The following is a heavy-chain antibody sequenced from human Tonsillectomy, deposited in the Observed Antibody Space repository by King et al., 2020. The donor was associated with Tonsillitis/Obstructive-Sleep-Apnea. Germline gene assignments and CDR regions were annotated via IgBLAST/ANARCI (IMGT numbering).Heavy chain of an antibody. V-gene: IGHV3-53*01. Sequence: DVQLVESGGGLIQPGGSLRLSCAAFGFTVSSDYMNWVRLAPGEGLEWVSILYCDGSTYYADSVTGRFTIAQDNSKNTLYLQMNSLRAEDTAVYYCARGRIDWGGFDYWGQGTLVIVSS. CDR2: LYCDGST. CDR3: ARGRIDWGGFDY. CDR1: GFTVSSDY. J-gene: IGHJ4*02. D-gene: IGHD3-9*01.